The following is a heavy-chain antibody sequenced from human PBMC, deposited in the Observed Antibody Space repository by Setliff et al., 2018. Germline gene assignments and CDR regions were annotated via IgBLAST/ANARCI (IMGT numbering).Heavy chain of an antibody. D-gene: IGHD2-2*01. J-gene: IGHJ4*02. V-gene: IGHV1-2*06. Sequence: ASVKVSCKASGYTFTGYYMHWVRQAPGQGLEWMGRINPNSGGTNYAQKFQGRVTMTWDTSISTAYMELSRLRPDDTAVYYCARGGPGVVIMPAAKLFDYWGQGTLVTVSS. CDR3: ARGGPGVVIMPAAKLFDY. CDR2: INPNSGGT. CDR1: GYTFTGYY.